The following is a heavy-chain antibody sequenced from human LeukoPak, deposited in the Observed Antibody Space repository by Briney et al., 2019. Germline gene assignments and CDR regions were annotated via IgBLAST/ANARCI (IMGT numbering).Heavy chain of an antibody. Sequence: GGSLRLSCAASGFTFSSYWMSWVRQAPGKGREWVANIKQEGSEKYYVDSVKGRFTISRDNAKNSLYLQMNSLRAEDTAVYYCARVNTAMITAIDYWGQGTLVTVSS. D-gene: IGHD5-18*01. CDR3: ARVNTAMITAIDY. CDR1: GFTFSSYW. CDR2: IKQEGSEK. V-gene: IGHV3-7*01. J-gene: IGHJ4*02.